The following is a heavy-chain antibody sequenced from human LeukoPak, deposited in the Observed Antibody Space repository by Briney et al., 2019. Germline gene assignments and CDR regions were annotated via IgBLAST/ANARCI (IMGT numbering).Heavy chain of an antibody. CDR3: ARASGYDFEFDY. CDR2: IYTTGNT. CDR1: GGSFSGYY. D-gene: IGHD5-12*01. Sequence: SETLSLTCAVYGGSFSGYYWSWIRQPAGKGLEWIGRIYTTGNTYYNPSLKSRVTISVDTSKNQFSLKLSSVTAADTAVYYCARASGYDFEFDYWGQGTLVTVSS. V-gene: IGHV4-59*10. J-gene: IGHJ4*02.